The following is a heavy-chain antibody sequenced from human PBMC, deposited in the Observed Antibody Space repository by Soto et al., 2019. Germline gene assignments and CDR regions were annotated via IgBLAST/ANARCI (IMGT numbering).Heavy chain of an antibody. V-gene: IGHV4-31*03. CDR1: GGSISSGGYY. D-gene: IGHD2-21*02. J-gene: IGHJ4*02. CDR3: ARRYGGNSGDY. Sequence: QVQLQESGPGLVKPSQTLSLTCTVSGGSISSGGYYWSWIRQHPGKGLEWIEYIYSSGSTYYNPSLKSRVTISVVTSKNQFSLKLSSVTAADTALYYCARRYGGNSGDYWGQGTLVTVSS. CDR2: IYSSGST.